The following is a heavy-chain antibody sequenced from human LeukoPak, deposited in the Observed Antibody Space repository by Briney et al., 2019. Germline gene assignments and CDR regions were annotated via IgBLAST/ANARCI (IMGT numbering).Heavy chain of an antibody. J-gene: IGHJ4*02. Sequence: PSETLSLTCTTSGVSINRFYWSWVRPPPGKGLEWIGNIYSGAPTYFNPSLKSRVTISVDPSKNQFSLNLTSVTAADTAMYYCVQTTGWPGFDYWGKGILVTVSS. D-gene: IGHD1-1*01. V-gene: IGHV4-4*09. CDR2: IYSGAPT. CDR3: VQTTGWPGFDY. CDR1: GVSINRFY.